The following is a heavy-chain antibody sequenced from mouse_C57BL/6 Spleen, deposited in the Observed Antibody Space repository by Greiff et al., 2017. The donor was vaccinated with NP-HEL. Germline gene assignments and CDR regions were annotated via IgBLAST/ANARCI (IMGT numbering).Heavy chain of an antibody. CDR3: ARESYYYGSSYWYFDV. J-gene: IGHJ1*03. D-gene: IGHD1-1*01. CDR2: IYPGDGDT. V-gene: IGHV1-82*01. CDR1: GYAFSSSW. Sequence: VQVVESGPELVKPGASVKISCKASGYAFSSSWMNWVKQRPGKGLEWIGRIYPGDGDTNYNGKFKGKATLTADKSSSTAYMQLSSLTSEDSAVYFCARESYYYGSSYWYFDVWGTGTTVTVSS.